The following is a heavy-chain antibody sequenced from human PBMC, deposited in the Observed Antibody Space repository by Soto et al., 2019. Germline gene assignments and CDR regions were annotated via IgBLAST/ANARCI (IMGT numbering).Heavy chain of an antibody. J-gene: IGHJ6*03. D-gene: IGHD2-15*01. CDR1: GGSISSSSYY. CDR3: ARHRLVVVAATDYYYMDV. Sequence: SETLSLTCTVSGGSISSSSYYWGWIRQPPGKGLEWIGSIYYSGSTYYNPSLKSRVTISVDTSKNQFSLKLSSVTAADTAVYYCARHRLVVVAATDYYYMDVWGKGTTVTVSS. CDR2: IYYSGST. V-gene: IGHV4-39*01.